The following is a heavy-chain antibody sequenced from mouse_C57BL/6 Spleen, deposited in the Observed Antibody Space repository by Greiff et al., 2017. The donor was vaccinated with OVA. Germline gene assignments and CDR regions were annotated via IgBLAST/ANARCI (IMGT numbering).Heavy chain of an antibody. D-gene: IGHD1-1*01. V-gene: IGHV3-6*01. CDR2: ISYDGSN. CDR1: GYSITSGYY. J-gene: IGHJ3*01. CDR3: AREDTTVVADAWFAY. Sequence: EVQVVESGPGLVKPSQSLSLTCSVTGYSITSGYYWNWIRQFPGNKLEWMGYISYDGSNNYNPSLKNRISITRDTSKNQFFLKLNSVTTEDTATYYCAREDTTVVADAWFAYWGQGTLVTVSA.